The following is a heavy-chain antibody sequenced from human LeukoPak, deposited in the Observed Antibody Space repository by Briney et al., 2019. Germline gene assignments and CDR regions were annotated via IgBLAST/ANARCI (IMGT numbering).Heavy chain of an antibody. CDR1: GFTFSSYG. V-gene: IGHV3-33*05. Sequence: GGSLRLSCAASGFTFSSYGMHWVRQAPGKGLEWVAVISYDGSNKYYADSVKGRFTISRDNSKNTLFLQMNSLRADDSAIYYCAKHVGAYYFDYWGQGTLVTVSS. CDR2: ISYDGSNK. J-gene: IGHJ4*02. CDR3: AKHVGAYYFDY. D-gene: IGHD3-16*01.